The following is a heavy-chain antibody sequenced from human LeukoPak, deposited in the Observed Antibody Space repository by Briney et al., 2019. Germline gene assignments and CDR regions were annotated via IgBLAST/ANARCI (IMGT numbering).Heavy chain of an antibody. Sequence: GSLRLSCAASGFTVSTNYMSWVRQARGKGLEWVSLIYSGGGTYYADSVKGRFTISRDNSRNTLSLQMNSLRVDDTAVYYCARGFRSVTTWGYFDYGGQGALVTVSS. V-gene: IGHV3-66*01. CDR2: IYSGGGT. CDR1: GFTVSTNY. CDR3: ARGFRSVTTWGYFDY. D-gene: IGHD4-17*01. J-gene: IGHJ4*02.